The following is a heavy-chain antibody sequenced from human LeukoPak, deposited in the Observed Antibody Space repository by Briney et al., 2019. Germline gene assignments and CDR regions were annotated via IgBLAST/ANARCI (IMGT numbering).Heavy chain of an antibody. J-gene: IGHJ5*02. CDR1: GFTFSSYG. CDR2: IWYDGSNK. D-gene: IGHD2-15*01. Sequence: GRSLRLSCAASGFTFSSYGMHWVRQAPGKGLEWVAVIWYDGSNKYYADSVKGRFTISRDNSKNTLYLQMNSLRAEDTAVYYCARDVVVVAATNNWFDPWGQGTLVTVSS. V-gene: IGHV3-33*01. CDR3: ARDVVVVAATNNWFDP.